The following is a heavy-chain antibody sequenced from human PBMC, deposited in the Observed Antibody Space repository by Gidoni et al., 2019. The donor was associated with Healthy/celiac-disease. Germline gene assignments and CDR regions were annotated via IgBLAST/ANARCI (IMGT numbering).Heavy chain of an antibody. CDR3: GCSGGSCYSIDY. V-gene: IGHV3-30*03. CDR2: ISYDVITK. J-gene: IGHJ4*02. CDR1: GFTFSSYG. Sequence: QVQLVEAGGGGFQPGRARRLSCAASGFTFSSYGMHWVRQAPGKGLEWVSVISYDVITKYYADSVKGRFTISRDNSKNTLYLKMNSLRAEDTAVYYCGCSGGSCYSIDYWGQGTLVTVSS. D-gene: IGHD2-15*01.